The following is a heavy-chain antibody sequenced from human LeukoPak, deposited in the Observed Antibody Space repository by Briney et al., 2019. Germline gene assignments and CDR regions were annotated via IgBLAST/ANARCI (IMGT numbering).Heavy chain of an antibody. CDR1: GFTFSGHW. J-gene: IGHJ4*02. D-gene: IGHD1-14*01. Sequence: GGSLRLSCAASGFTFSGHWMSWVRQAPGKGLEWVANINQGGSDKYYVDSVKGRFTISRDNANDLLYLQMNSLRGEDTAVYYCTRDRSRAEDDWGQGTLVTVSS. CDR2: INQGGSDK. CDR3: TRDRSRAEDD. V-gene: IGHV3-7*01.